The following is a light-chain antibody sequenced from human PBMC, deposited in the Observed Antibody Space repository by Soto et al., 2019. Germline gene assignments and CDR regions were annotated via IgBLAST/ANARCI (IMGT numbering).Light chain of an antibody. V-gene: IGLV4-69*01. CDR3: QTWGTGVQV. CDR2: VRSDGSH. CDR1: SGHTNYA. J-gene: IGLJ2*01. Sequence: QPMLPQSSSASASLGASVKLTCTLSSGHTNYAVAWHQQQPDKGPRFLMRVRSDGSHTKGDGIPDRFAGSSSGAEHYLTISSLQPEDEADYYCQTWGTGVQVFGGGTKLTVL.